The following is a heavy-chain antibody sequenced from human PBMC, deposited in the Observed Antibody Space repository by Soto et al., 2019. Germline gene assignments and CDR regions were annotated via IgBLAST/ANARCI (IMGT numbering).Heavy chain of an antibody. D-gene: IGHD3-10*01. V-gene: IGHV3-7*01. CDR3: ARYGPSETSILLLWFGEFAFDI. J-gene: IGHJ3*02. CDR2: IKQDGSEK. Sequence: LRLSCAASGFTFSSYWMSWVRQAPGKGLEWVANIKQDGSEKYYVDSVKGRFTISRDNAKNSLYLQMNSLRAEDTAVYYCARYGPSETSILLLWFGEFAFDIWGQGTMVTVSS. CDR1: GFTFSSYW.